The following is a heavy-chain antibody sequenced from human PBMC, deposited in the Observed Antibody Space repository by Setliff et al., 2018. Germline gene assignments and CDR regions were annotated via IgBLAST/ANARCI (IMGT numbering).Heavy chain of an antibody. CDR3: ARLKSRNWGLWYFDL. V-gene: IGHV4-61*02. CDR2: IYTSGST. D-gene: IGHD7-27*01. Sequence: SETLSLTCTVSGGSISSGSYYWSWIRQPAGKGLEWIGRIYTSGSTNYNPSLKSRVTISVDTSKNQFSLKLSSVTAADTAVYYCARLKSRNWGLWYFDLWGRGTLVTVSS. J-gene: IGHJ2*01. CDR1: GGSISSGSYY.